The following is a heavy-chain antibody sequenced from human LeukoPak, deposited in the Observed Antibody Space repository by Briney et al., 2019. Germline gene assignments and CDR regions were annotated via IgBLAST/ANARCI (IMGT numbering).Heavy chain of an antibody. CDR2: LWYDGSKK. D-gene: IGHD2-21*01. J-gene: IGHJ4*02. CDR1: GFMFNSYG. CDR3: AKDFNRGGMVVSAITYYFDY. V-gene: IGHV3-33*03. Sequence: PGGSLRLSCAASGFMFNSYGIHWVRQAPGKGLEWEATLWYDGSKKFYADSVKGRGTISRDRSKNTLYLQMNSLRAEDTAVYYCAKDFNRGGMVVSAITYYFDYWGQGTLVTVSS.